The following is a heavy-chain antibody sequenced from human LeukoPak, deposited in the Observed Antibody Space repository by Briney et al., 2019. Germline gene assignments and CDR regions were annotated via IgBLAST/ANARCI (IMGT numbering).Heavy chain of an antibody. CDR1: GFTFDDYA. J-gene: IGHJ4*02. CDR2: ISWNSGSI. V-gene: IGHV3-9*01. Sequence: PGGSLRLSCAASGFTFDDYAMHWVRQAPGEGLEWVSGISWNSGSIGYADSVKGRFTISRDNAKNSLYLQMNSLRAEDTALYYCAKAYYYDSSGYYDYWGQGTLVTVSS. CDR3: AKAYYYDSSGYYDY. D-gene: IGHD3-22*01.